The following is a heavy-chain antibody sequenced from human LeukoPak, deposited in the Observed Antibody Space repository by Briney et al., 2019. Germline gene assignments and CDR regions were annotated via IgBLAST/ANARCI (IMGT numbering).Heavy chain of an antibody. D-gene: IGHD2-21*02. CDR2: ISPNSGGT. J-gene: IGHJ4*02. CDR1: EYTFTGYY. V-gene: IGHV1-2*02. CDR3: ARGKTTVYCGGDCYAFDY. Sequence: ASVKVSCKTSEYTFTGYYMHWVRQAPGQGLEWMGGISPNSGGTNYAQKFQGRVTMTSDTSISTAYMELSRLRSDDTAVYYCARGKTTVYCGGDCYAFDYWGQGSLVTVSS.